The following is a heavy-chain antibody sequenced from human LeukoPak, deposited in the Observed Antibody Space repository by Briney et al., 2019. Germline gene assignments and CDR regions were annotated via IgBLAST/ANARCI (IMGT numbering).Heavy chain of an antibody. J-gene: IGHJ4*02. V-gene: IGHV4-59*08. CDR2: IYYSGST. D-gene: IGHD5-18*01. Sequence: SETLSLTCTVSGGSISSYYWSWIRQPPGKGLEWIGYIYYSGSTNYNPSLKSRVTISVDTSKNQFSLKLSSVTAADTAVYYCARHRYSFYYFGCWGQGTLVTVSS. CDR1: GGSISSYY. CDR3: ARHRYSFYYFGC.